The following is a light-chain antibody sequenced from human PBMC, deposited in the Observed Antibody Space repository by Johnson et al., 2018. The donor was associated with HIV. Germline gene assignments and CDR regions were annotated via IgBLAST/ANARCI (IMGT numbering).Light chain of an antibody. CDR1: SSNIGNNY. CDR2: DNN. Sequence: HSVLTQPPSVSAAPGQKVTISCSGSSSNIGNNYVSWYQQLPGTAPKLLIYDNNKRPSGIPDRFSASKSGTSATLGITGLQTGDEADYYCGTWDSSLSAYVFGTGTNVTVL. J-gene: IGLJ1*01. CDR3: GTWDSSLSAYV. V-gene: IGLV1-51*01.